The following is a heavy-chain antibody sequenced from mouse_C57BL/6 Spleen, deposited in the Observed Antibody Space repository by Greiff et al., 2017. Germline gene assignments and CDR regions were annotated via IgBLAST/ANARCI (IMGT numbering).Heavy chain of an antibody. V-gene: IGHV3-6*01. D-gene: IGHD4-1*01. CDR3: VLGRAY. CDR1: GYSITSGYY. CDR2: ISYDGSN. J-gene: IGHJ3*01. Sequence: VQLQQSGPGLVKPSQSLSLTCSVTGYSITSGYYWNWIRQFPGNKLEWMGYISYDGSNNYNPSLKNRISITRDTSKNQFFLKLNSVTTEDTATYYCVLGRAYWGQGTLVTVSA.